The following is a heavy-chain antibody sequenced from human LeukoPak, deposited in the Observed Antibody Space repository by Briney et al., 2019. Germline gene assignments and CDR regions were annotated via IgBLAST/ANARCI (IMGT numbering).Heavy chain of an antibody. V-gene: IGHV3-7*03. Sequence: PGGSLRLSCAASGFTFSSYWMSWVRQAPGKGLEWVANIKYDGSEKYYVDSVKGRFTISRDNAKNSLYLQMNSLRAEDTALYYCARVPPDDYGDYYYFDYWGQGTLVTVSS. CDR2: IKYDGSEK. CDR3: ARVPPDDYGDYYYFDY. D-gene: IGHD4-17*01. J-gene: IGHJ4*02. CDR1: GFTFSSYW.